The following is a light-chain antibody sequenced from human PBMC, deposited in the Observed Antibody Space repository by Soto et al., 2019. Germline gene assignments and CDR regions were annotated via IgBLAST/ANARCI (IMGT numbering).Light chain of an antibody. CDR3: CSYAGSNTFV. CDR2: EVT. Sequence: QSALTQPASVSGSPGQSITISCTGTSSDVGSYNLVSWYQQHPGKAPKLMIYEVTKRPSGVSNRFSGSKSGNTASLTISGLQAEDEADYSCCSYAGSNTFVFGTGTQLTVL. CDR1: SSDVGSYNL. V-gene: IGLV2-23*02. J-gene: IGLJ1*01.